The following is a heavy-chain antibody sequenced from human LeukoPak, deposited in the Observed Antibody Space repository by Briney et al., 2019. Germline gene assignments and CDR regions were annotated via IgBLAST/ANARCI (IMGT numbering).Heavy chain of an antibody. Sequence: SETLSLTCTVSGGSINSSNYNWGWLRQPPRRGPEWLASVYYSGLTYYNSSLKSRVSISVDTSKNQFSLKLSSVTAADTAVYYCARDGLYYDILTGRSGYYFDYWGQGTLVTVSS. D-gene: IGHD3-9*01. J-gene: IGHJ4*02. V-gene: IGHV4-39*07. CDR1: GGSINSSNYN. CDR2: VYYSGLT. CDR3: ARDGLYYDILTGRSGYYFDY.